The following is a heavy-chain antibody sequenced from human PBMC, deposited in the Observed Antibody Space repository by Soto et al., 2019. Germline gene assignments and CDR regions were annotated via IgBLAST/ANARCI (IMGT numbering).Heavy chain of an antibody. V-gene: IGHV3-23*01. CDR1: GFTFSRYA. J-gene: IGHJ4*02. D-gene: IGHD6-13*01. Sequence: GGALRLSCAASGFTFSRYAMSWVRQAPGKGLEWVSAISGSGGSTYYADSVKGRFTISRDNSKNTLYLQMNSLRAEDTAVYYCAYSSTPFDYWGQGTLVTVSS. CDR2: ISGSGGST. CDR3: AYSSTPFDY.